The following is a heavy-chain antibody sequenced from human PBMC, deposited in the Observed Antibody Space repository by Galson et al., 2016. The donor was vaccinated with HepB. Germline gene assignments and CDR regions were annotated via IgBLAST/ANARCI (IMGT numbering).Heavy chain of an antibody. J-gene: IGHJ4*02. CDR3: ARVLSGYYQAFDY. Sequence: SLRLSCAASGFTFSDYYMTWIRQAPGKGLEWVSCISSGSSIINYGDSVQGRITISRDNAKNSLYLQMHSLRADDTAAYYCARVLSGYYQAFDYWGQGILVTVSS. D-gene: IGHD3-22*01. CDR2: ISSGSSII. CDR1: GFTFSDYY. V-gene: IGHV3-11*05.